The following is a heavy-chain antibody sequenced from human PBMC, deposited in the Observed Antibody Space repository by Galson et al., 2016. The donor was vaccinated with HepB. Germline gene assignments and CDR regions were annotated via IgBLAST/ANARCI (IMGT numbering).Heavy chain of an antibody. V-gene: IGHV5-51*01. D-gene: IGHD3-3*01. CDR1: GYTFDSYW. CDR3: ARSLTGSYDFWGAMYNSYAMDV. J-gene: IGHJ6*02. Sequence: QSGAEVKKPGESLKISCRGSGYTFDSYWIGWVRQMPGKGLEWMGIIYPGDFDIRYSPSFQGQVTISVDKSISTAYLQWSSLTASDTAMYYCARSLTGSYDFWGAMYNSYAMDVWGQGTTVTVS. CDR2: IYPGDFDI.